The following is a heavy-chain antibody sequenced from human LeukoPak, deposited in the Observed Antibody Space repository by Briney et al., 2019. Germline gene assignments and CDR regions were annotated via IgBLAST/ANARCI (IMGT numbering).Heavy chain of an antibody. CDR1: GYTFTGYY. Sequence: GASVKVSCKASGYTFTGYYIHWVRQAPGQGLEWMGWINPHSGGTNYAPKFQGGVTMTRDTSITTAYMELSRLRSDDTAVYYCARDVGEYCSSTNCYASHYWGQGTLVTVSS. J-gene: IGHJ4*02. CDR3: ARDVGEYCSSTNCYASHY. CDR2: INPHSGGT. D-gene: IGHD2-2*01. V-gene: IGHV1-2*02.